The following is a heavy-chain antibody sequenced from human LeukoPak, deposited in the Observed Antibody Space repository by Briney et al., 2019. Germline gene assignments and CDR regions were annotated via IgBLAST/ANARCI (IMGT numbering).Heavy chain of an antibody. CDR3: ARDNSVGWFDP. J-gene: IGHJ5*02. CDR1: GYTFTSYG. V-gene: IGHV1-2*02. CDR2: INPNSGGT. D-gene: IGHD4-23*01. Sequence: ASVKVSCKASGYTFTSYGISWVRQAPGQGLEWMGWINPNSGGTNYAQKFQGRVAMTRDTSISTAYMELSRLRSDDTAVYYCARDNSVGWFDPWGQGTLVTVSS.